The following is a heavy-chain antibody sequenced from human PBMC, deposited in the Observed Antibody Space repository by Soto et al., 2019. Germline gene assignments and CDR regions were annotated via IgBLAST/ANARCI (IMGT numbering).Heavy chain of an antibody. Sequence: SETLSLTCTVSGGSISSGDYYWSWIRQPPGKGLEWIGYIYYSGSTYYNPSLKSRVTISVDTSKNQFSLKLSSVTAADTAVYYCARRIQGHYPRDNWFDLSCQATFVTV. J-gene: IGHJ5*02. CDR2: IYYSGST. D-gene: IGHD3-10*01. V-gene: IGHV4-30-4*01. CDR3: ARRIQGHYPRDNWFDL. CDR1: GGSISSGDYY.